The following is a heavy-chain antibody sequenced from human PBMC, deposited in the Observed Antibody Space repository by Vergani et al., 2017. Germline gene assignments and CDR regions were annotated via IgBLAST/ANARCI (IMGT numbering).Heavy chain of an antibody. V-gene: IGHV5-51*01. J-gene: IGHJ2*01. Sequence: EVQLVQSGAEVKKPGESLKISCKGSGYMFTDYWIAWVRQMPGKGLEWMGIIYPGDSDTRYSPSFQGQVTISVDKSITTAYLQWSSLKASDTAIYYCARRWTQCEYFSLWGRGTLVTVSS. CDR3: ARRWTQCEYFSL. D-gene: IGHD5/OR15-5a*01. CDR1: GYMFTDYW. CDR2: IYPGDSDT.